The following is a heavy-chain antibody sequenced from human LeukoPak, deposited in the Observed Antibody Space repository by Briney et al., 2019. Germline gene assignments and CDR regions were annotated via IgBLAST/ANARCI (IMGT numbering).Heavy chain of an antibody. CDR3: ARETYYYDSSGYYSYSFDY. CDR1: GFTFSSYE. J-gene: IGHJ4*02. V-gene: IGHV3-48*03. CDR2: ISFSGSTI. Sequence: GGSLRLSCAASGFTFSSYEMNWVRQAPGKGLDWVSYISFSGSTIYYAGSVKGRFTISRDNAKNSLYLQMNSLRAEDTAVYYCARETYYYDSSGYYSYSFDYWGQGTLGTVSS. D-gene: IGHD3-22*01.